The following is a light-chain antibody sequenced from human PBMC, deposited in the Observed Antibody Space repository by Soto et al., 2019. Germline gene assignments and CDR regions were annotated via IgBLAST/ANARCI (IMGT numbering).Light chain of an antibody. V-gene: IGKV3-15*01. CDR2: GAS. CDR3: HQYNSWPRGT. J-gene: IGKJ3*01. CDR1: QSVRSN. Sequence: EIVMTQSPATLSVSPGERATLSCRASQSVRSNLAWYQQKPGQAPRLLIYGASTRATGIPARFRGSGSGTEFTLTISSLQSEDSAVYYCHQYNSWPRGTFGPGTKVDIK.